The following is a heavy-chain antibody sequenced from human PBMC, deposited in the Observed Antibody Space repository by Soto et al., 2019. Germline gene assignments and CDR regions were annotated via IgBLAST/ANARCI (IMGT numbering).Heavy chain of an antibody. CDR1: GGSFSGYY. Sequence: SETLSLTCAVYGGSFSGYYWSWIRQPPGKGLEWIGEINHSGSTNYNPSLKSRVTISVDTSKNQFSLKLSSVTAADTALYYCASCRGSIVLMVYATYFDYWGQGTLVTVSS. CDR3: ASCRGSIVLMVYATYFDY. V-gene: IGHV4-34*01. D-gene: IGHD2-8*01. CDR2: INHSGST. J-gene: IGHJ4*02.